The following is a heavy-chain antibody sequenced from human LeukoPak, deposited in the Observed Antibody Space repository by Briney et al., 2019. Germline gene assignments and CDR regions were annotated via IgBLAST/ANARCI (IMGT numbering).Heavy chain of an antibody. D-gene: IGHD3-10*01. CDR1: GFTFSSYS. J-gene: IGHJ5*02. CDR3: ARAPRFRLVGVPKGPFDP. V-gene: IGHV3-21*04. CDR2: ISSSSSYI. Sequence: GGSLRLSCAASGFTFSSYSMNWVRQAPGKGLEWVSSISSSSSYIYYAVSVKGRFTISRDNAKNSLYLQMNSLRAEDTAVYYCARAPRFRLVGVPKGPFDPWGQGTLVTVSS.